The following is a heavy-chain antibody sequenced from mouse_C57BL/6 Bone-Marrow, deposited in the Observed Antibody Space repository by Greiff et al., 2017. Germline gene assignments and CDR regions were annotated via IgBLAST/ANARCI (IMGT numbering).Heavy chain of an antibody. J-gene: IGHJ2*01. CDR3: TRFDYYGSFDY. D-gene: IGHD1-1*01. V-gene: IGHV1-15*01. CDR2: IDPETGGT. Sequence: VQLQQPGAELVRPGASVTLSCKASGYTFTDYEMHWVKQTPVHGLEWIGAIDPETGGTAYNQKFKGKAILTADKSSSTAYMELRSLTSEDSAVYYCTRFDYYGSFDYWGQGTTLTVSS. CDR1: GYTFTDYE.